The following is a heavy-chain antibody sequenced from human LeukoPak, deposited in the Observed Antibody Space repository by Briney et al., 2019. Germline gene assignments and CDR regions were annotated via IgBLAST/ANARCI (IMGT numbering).Heavy chain of an antibody. CDR3: ARDAPLGGDAFDI. J-gene: IGHJ3*02. V-gene: IGHV1-69*13. CDR2: LIPIFGTA. CDR1: GGTFRNYA. D-gene: IGHD3-10*01. Sequence: GASVKVSCKASGGTFRNYAISWVRQAPGQGLEWMGGLIPIFGTANYAQKFQGRVTITADESTSTAYMELSSLRSEDTAVYYCARDAPLGGDAFDIWGQGTMVTVSS.